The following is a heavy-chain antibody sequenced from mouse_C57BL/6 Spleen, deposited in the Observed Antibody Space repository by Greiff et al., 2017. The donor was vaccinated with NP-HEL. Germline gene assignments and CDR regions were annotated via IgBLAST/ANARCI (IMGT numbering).Heavy chain of an antibody. CDR1: GYSFTDYN. V-gene: IGHV1-39*01. CDR3: ARPLNGSSYDYAMDY. D-gene: IGHD1-1*01. CDR2: INPNYGTT. J-gene: IGHJ4*01. Sequence: VQLQQSGPELVKPGASVKISCKASGYSFTDYNMNWVKQSNGKSLEWIGVINPNYGTTSYNQKFKGKATLTVDQSSSTAYMQLNSLTSEDSAVYYWARPLNGSSYDYAMDYWGQGTSVTVSS.